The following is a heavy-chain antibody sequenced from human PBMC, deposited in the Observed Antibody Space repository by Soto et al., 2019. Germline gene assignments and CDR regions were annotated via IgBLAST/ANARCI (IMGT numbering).Heavy chain of an antibody. CDR3: ARGGYFDSSNYLAY. Sequence: ASVKVSCNASGYTFTSYGINWVRQAPGRGLEWMGWINPGNGNTKYSQQFQGRVIIDRDTSASTAYMELSSLRPEDTAVYYCARGGYFDSSNYLAYWGLGTLVTVSS. V-gene: IGHV1-3*01. CDR2: INPGNGNT. CDR1: GYTFTSYG. D-gene: IGHD3-22*01. J-gene: IGHJ4*02.